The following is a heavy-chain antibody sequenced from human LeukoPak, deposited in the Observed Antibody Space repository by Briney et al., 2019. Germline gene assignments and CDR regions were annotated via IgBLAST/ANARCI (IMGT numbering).Heavy chain of an antibody. J-gene: IGHJ3*02. CDR3: ASYMITFGGVIADAFDI. CDR1: GGSISSGDYY. V-gene: IGHV4-30-4*08. CDR2: IYYSGST. Sequence: SETLSLTCTVSGGSISSGDYYWSWLRHPPGKGLEWIGYIYYSGSTYYNPSLKSRVTISVDTSKTQFSLKLSSVTAADTAVYYCASYMITFGGVIADAFDIWGQGTMVTVSS. D-gene: IGHD3-16*02.